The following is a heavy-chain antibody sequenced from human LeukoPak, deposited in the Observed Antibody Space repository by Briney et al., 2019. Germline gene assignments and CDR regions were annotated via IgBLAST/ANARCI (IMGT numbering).Heavy chain of an antibody. CDR2: ISAYNGNT. CDR3: ARVLGFRPDTLKGSDY. Sequence: ASVKVSCKASGYTFTSYGISWVRQAPGQGLEWMGWISAYNGNTNYAQKLQGRVTMTTDTSTSTAYMELRSLRSDDTAVYYCARVLGFRPDTLKGSDYWGQGTLVTVSS. J-gene: IGHJ4*02. V-gene: IGHV1-18*01. CDR1: GYTFTSYG.